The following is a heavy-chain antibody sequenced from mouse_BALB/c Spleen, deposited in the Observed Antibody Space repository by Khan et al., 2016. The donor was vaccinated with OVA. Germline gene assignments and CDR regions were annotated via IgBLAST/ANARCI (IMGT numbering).Heavy chain of an antibody. CDR2: INPSTGYT. J-gene: IGHJ2*01. V-gene: IGHV1-7*01. CDR3: ARRGLRWDFDY. CDR1: GYTFINYW. D-gene: IGHD1-1*01. Sequence: VQLQESGAELAKPGASVKMSCEASGYTFINYWILWVKQRPAQGLEWIGYINPSTGYTEYNQNFKDKATLTADKSSSTAYMQLSSLTSDDSAVYYCARRGLRWDFDYWGQGTTLTVSS.